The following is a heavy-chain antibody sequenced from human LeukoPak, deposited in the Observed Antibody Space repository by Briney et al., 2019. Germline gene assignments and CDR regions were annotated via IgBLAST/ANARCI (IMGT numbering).Heavy chain of an antibody. Sequence: PGGSLRLSCAASGFTFSSYSMNWVRQAPGKGLEWVSAISGSGGSTYYADSVKGRFTISRDNSKNTLYLQMNSLRAEDTAVYYCAKSPYMVRGVIDYFDYWGQGTLVTVSS. CDR1: GFTFSSYS. V-gene: IGHV3-23*01. D-gene: IGHD3-10*01. J-gene: IGHJ4*02. CDR2: ISGSGGST. CDR3: AKSPYMVRGVIDYFDY.